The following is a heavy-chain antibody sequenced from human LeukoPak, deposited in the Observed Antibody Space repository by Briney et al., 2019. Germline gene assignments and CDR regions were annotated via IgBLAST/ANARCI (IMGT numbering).Heavy chain of an antibody. CDR2: MNPNSGNT. CDR3: ARLPHRLLSESSCFDP. Sequence: ASVKVSCKASGYTFTSYDINWVRQATGQGLEWMGWMNPNSGNTGYAQKFQGRVTMTRNTSISTAYMELSSLRSEDTAVYYCARLPHRLLSESSCFDPWGQGTLVTVSS. J-gene: IGHJ5*02. D-gene: IGHD3-10*01. CDR1: GYTFTSYD. V-gene: IGHV1-8*01.